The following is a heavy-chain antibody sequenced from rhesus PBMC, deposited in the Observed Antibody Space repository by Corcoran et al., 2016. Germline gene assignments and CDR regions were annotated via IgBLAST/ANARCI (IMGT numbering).Heavy chain of an antibody. CDR1: GYSISSGYY. CDR2: SYGSGGSN. V-gene: IGHV4S14*01. D-gene: IGHD4-23*01. Sequence: QVQLQESGPGLVKPSETLSLTCAVSGYSISSGYYWGWIRQPPGKGLGWIGSSYGSGGSNYLHPSLKRRVTLSVDTSKNQFSLKRSSVTAADTAVYYCARYSNYLGFDYWGQGVLVTVSS. J-gene: IGHJ4*01. CDR3: ARYSNYLGFDY.